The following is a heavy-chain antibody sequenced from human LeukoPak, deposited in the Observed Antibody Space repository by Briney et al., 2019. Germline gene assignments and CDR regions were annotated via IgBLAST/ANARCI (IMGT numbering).Heavy chain of an antibody. CDR3: ARDLRRVEMAPHFYYYGMDV. CDR2: ISSSSSTI. J-gene: IGHJ6*02. D-gene: IGHD5-24*01. Sequence: GGSLRLSCAASGFTFSSYSMNWVRQAPGKGLEWVSYISSSSSTIYYADSVKGRFTISRDNAKNSLYLQMNSLRAEDTAVYYCARDLRRVEMAPHFYYYGMDVWGQGTTVTVSS. CDR1: GFTFSSYS. V-gene: IGHV3-48*04.